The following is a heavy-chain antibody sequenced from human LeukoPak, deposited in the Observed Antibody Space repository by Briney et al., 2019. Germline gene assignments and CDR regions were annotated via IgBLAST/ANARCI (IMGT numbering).Heavy chain of an antibody. Sequence: GASVKVSCKASGYSFSSYAISWVRQAPGQGLEWMGWISAYNGNTNYAQKLQGRVTMTTDTSTSTAYMELRSLRSDDTAVYYCARDATRAYSSSWRYYYYGMDVWGQGTTVTVSS. D-gene: IGHD6-13*01. CDR2: ISAYNGNT. J-gene: IGHJ6*02. CDR1: GYSFSSYA. V-gene: IGHV1-18*04. CDR3: ARDATRAYSSSWRYYYYGMDV.